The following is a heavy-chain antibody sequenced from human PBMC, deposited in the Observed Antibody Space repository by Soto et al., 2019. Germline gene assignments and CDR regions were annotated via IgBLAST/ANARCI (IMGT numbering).Heavy chain of an antibody. CDR2: ISTYSGDT. CDR3: AIHHGPTTSENWFDP. D-gene: IGHD5-12*01. CDR1: GYTFFTYD. J-gene: IGHJ5*02. Sequence: QVHLVQSGVEVKTPGASVKVSCQASGYTFFTYDISWVRQAPGQGLAWMGWISTYSGDTKYAQKFQGRVTMPTDTSTTTAYLELRSLRSDDTAVYYCAIHHGPTTSENWFDPWGQGTLVTVSS. V-gene: IGHV1-18*01.